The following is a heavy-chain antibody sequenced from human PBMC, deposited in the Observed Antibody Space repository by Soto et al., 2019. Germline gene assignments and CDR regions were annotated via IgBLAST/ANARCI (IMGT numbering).Heavy chain of an antibody. CDR1: GFTFSSSA. Sequence: EVQLLDSGGGLVQPGGSLRLSCAASGFTFSSSAMSWVRQAPGKGLEWVSAVSGSGGTTYYAGSVRGRFTISRDNSKNTLHLQMNSLRAEDTAIYFCARCTVDTIVTSGWCHYLDPWGQGTLVTVSS. CDR2: VSGSGGTT. J-gene: IGHJ5*02. D-gene: IGHD6-19*01. CDR3: ARCTVDTIVTSGWCHYLDP. V-gene: IGHV3-23*01.